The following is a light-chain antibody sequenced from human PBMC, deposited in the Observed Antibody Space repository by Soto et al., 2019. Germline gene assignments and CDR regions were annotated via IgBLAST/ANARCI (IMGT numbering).Light chain of an antibody. Sequence: QSALAQPASVSASPGQSITISCTGTSSDVGAYKSVSWYQHSSGTAPKLMIYEGTYRPSGVSDRFSGSKSGNTASLIISGVQAEDEAEYYCTSYAGNGTPIFGTGTKVTVL. CDR3: TSYAGNGTPI. V-gene: IGLV2-14*01. CDR2: EGT. CDR1: SSDVGAYKS. J-gene: IGLJ1*01.